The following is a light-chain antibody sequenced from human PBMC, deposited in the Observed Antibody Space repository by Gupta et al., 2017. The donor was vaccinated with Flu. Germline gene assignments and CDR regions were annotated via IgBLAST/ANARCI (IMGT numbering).Light chain of an antibody. Sequence: DIRLTQSPSSLSASVGDRVTITCRASQSISSYLNWYQQTSGKAPRLLIYAASNLYSGVPSRFSGSGSGTDYTLTISSLQPEDFATYYCQQSYTNTFGGGTKIEIK. CDR1: QSISSY. CDR2: AAS. V-gene: IGKV1-39*01. CDR3: QQSYTNT. J-gene: IGKJ4*01.